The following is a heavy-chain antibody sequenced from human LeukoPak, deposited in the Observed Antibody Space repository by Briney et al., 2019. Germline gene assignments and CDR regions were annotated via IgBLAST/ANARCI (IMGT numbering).Heavy chain of an antibody. CDR1: GGSISSYY. D-gene: IGHD4-17*01. CDR2: INYSGST. V-gene: IGHV4-59*01. J-gene: IGHJ4*02. CDR3: AREGRQDYVYFDH. Sequence: SETLSLPCTVSGGSISSYYWSWIRQPPGKGLEWIGYINYSGSTNYNPSLKSRVTMSVDTSKNQFSLKLSSVTAADTAMYYCAREGRQDYVYFDHWGPGTLVTVSS.